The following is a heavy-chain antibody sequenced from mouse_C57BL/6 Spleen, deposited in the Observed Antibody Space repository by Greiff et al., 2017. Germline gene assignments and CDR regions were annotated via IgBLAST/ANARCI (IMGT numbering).Heavy chain of an antibody. CDR1: GFTFPDYY. CDR2: IRNKANGYTT. D-gene: IGHD2-3*01. CDR3: ARSPYDGYFYFGD. J-gene: IGHJ2*01. Sequence: EVKLMESGGGLVQPGGSLSLSCAASGFTFPDYYMSWVRQPPGTSLEWLGFIRNKANGYTTEYSASVKGRFTISRDNSQSILYLQMNALRAEDSATYYCARSPYDGYFYFGDGGQGTTLTASS. V-gene: IGHV7-3*01.